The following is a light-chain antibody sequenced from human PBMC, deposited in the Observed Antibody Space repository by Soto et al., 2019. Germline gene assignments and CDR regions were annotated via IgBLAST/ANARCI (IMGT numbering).Light chain of an antibody. CDR2: AAS. V-gene: IGKV1-39*01. J-gene: IGKJ5*01. Sequence: IEMSQSPSSLSASVRDRVTITCRASQSISSELGWYQQKPGKAPKLLIYAASSLQSGVPSRFSGSGSGTDFTLTISSLQPEDFATYYCQQSYSTPITFGQGTRLEIK. CDR1: QSISSE. CDR3: QQSYSTPIT.